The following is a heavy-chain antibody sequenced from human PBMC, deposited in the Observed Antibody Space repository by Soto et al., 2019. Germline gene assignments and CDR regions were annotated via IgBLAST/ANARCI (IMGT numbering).Heavy chain of an antibody. D-gene: IGHD6-19*01. CDR1: GFTFSGSA. CDR3: TRPAWSIAVAGLAAFDI. Sequence: GGSLRLSCAASGFTFSGSAMHWVRQASGKGLEWVGRIRSKANSYATAYAASVKGRFTISRDDSKNTAYLQMNSLKTEGTAVYYCTRPAWSIAVAGLAAFDIWGQGTMVTVSS. V-gene: IGHV3-73*01. J-gene: IGHJ3*02. CDR2: IRSKANSYAT.